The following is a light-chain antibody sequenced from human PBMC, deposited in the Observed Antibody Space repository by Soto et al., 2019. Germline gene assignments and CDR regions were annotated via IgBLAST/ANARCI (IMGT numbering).Light chain of an antibody. CDR1: QSVSSN. CDR3: QQYNDWPRT. J-gene: IGKJ1*01. CDR2: GAS. V-gene: IGKV3-15*01. Sequence: VLTQSPDTLSLSPGERATLSCRASQSVSSNLAWYQQKPGQAPRLLIYGASTRATGIPARFSGSGSGTEFTLTISSLQSEDFAVYYCQQYNDWPRTFGQGTKVDIK.